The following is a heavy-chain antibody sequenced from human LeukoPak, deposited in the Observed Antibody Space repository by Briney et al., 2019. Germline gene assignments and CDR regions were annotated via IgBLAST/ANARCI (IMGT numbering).Heavy chain of an antibody. D-gene: IGHD6-19*01. CDR2: ISGSGGSA. CDR1: EFTFSSYA. Sequence: GGSLRLSCAASEFTFSSYAMSWVRQAPEKGLEWVSVISGSGGSANYADSVKGRFTISRDNSENTLYLQMNSLRVEDTAIYYCAKISSGWTYFDQWGQGTPVTVTS. CDR3: AKISSGWTYFDQ. J-gene: IGHJ4*02. V-gene: IGHV3-23*01.